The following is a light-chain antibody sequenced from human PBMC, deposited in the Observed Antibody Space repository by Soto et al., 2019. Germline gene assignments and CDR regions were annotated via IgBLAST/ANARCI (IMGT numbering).Light chain of an antibody. CDR3: QQYNYYPLT. J-gene: IGKJ4*01. Sequence: DIQMTQSPSTLSASIGDRVTITCRASQSISSWLAWYQQKPGKAPKLLIYKASSLESGVPSRFSGSESGTEFTLTISSLQPDDFATYYCQQYNYYPLTFGGGTKVEIK. V-gene: IGKV1-5*03. CDR1: QSISSW. CDR2: KAS.